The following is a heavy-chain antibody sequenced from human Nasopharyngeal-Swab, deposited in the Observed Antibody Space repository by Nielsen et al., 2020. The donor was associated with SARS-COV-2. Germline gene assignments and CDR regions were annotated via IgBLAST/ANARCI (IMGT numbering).Heavy chain of an antibody. Sequence: SETLSLTCTVSGDSISSSAHYWGWIRQPPGKGLECIGSFYYTGSTYYNPSLKSRVTISVDTSKNQFSLKLSSLTAADTAIYFCASYSASTNCFDCWGQGTLVTVSS. V-gene: IGHV4-39*01. CDR2: FYYTGST. CDR1: GDSISSSAHY. J-gene: IGHJ4*02. D-gene: IGHD2-15*01. CDR3: ASYSASTNCFDC.